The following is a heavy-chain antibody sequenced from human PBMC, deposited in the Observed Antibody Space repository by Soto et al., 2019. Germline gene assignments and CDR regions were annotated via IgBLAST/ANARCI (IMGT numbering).Heavy chain of an antibody. D-gene: IGHD3-10*01. CDR3: TRDTYYYGSGSSDY. CDR2: IYSGGST. Sequence: PGGSLRLSCAASGFTVSSNYMSWVRQAPGKGLEWVSIIYSGGSTYYADSVKGRFTISRHNSKNTLYLQMNSLRPEDTAVYYCTRDTYYYGSGSSDYWGQGTLVTVSS. J-gene: IGHJ4*02. CDR1: GFTVSSNY. V-gene: IGHV3-53*04.